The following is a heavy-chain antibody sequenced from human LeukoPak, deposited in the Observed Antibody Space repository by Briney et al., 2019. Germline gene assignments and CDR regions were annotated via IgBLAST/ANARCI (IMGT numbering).Heavy chain of an antibody. CDR1: GYSFNTYW. D-gene: IGHD2-2*01. CDR3: ARRQGCSSTSCPPDY. CDR2: IYPGDSDT. Sequence: RESLKISCRGSGYSFNTYWIGWVRQMPGKGLEWMGIIYPGDSDTRYSPSFQGQVTMSADKSINTAYLQWSSLKASDTAMYYCARRQGCSSTSCPPDYWGQGTLVTVSS. V-gene: IGHV5-51*01. J-gene: IGHJ4*02.